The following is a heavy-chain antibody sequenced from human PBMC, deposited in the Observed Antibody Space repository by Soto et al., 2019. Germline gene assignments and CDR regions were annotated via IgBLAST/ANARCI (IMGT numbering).Heavy chain of an antibody. V-gene: IGHV3-33*01. CDR2: IWYDGSNT. D-gene: IGHD2-15*01. J-gene: IGHJ4*02. CDR1: GFTFSYYG. CDR3: VRGGGGSYCSGGSCFLDY. Sequence: QVQLVESGGGVVQPGRSLRLSCAASGFTFSYYGLHWVRQAPGKGLEWVAVIWYDGSNTYYADSVKGRFTISRDNSKNMLYLQMNSLRAEDTAVYYYVRGGGGSYCSGGSCFLDYWGQGALVTVSS.